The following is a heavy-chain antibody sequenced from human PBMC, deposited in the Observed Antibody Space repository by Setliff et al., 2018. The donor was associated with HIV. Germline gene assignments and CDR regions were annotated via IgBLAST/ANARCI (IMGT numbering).Heavy chain of an antibody. CDR2: ISASGST. CDR3: ARHRSRMIVVGHWYFDL. Sequence: PSETLSLTCTVSGGSISTGVYYWSWIRQPADKALEWIGRISASGSTHYNPSLESRVTLSIDTSNNQFSLKLSSVTAADTAVYYCARHRSRMIVVGHWYFDLWGRGTLVTVSS. J-gene: IGHJ2*01. CDR1: GGSISTGVYY. V-gene: IGHV4-61*02. D-gene: IGHD3-22*01.